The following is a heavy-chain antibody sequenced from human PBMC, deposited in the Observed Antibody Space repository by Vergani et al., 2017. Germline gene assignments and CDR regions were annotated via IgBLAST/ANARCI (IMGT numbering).Heavy chain of an antibody. CDR1: GYSFTSYW. CDR3: ARGEYCSGGSCYFFAHYYGMDV. J-gene: IGHJ6*02. D-gene: IGHD2-15*01. V-gene: IGHV5-51*03. Sequence: EVQLVQSGAEVKKPGESLKISCKGSGYSFTSYWIGWVRQMPGKGLEWMGFIYPGDSDTRYSPSSQGKVTISADKSISTAYLQWSSLKASDTAMYYCARGEYCSGGSCYFFAHYYGMDVWGQGTTVTVSS. CDR2: IYPGDSDT.